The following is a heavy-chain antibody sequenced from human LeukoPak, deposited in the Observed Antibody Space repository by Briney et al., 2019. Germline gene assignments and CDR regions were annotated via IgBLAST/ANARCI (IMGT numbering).Heavy chain of an antibody. CDR3: ARSAYYDFWSGTDYFDY. J-gene: IGHJ4*02. Sequence: SETLSLTCAVYGGSFSGYYWSWIRQPPGKGLEWIGEINHSGSTNYNPSLKSRVTISVDTSKNQFSLKLSSVTAADTAVYYCARSAYYDFWSGTDYFDYWGQGTLVTVSS. D-gene: IGHD3-3*01. V-gene: IGHV4-34*01. CDR2: INHSGST. CDR1: GGSFSGYY.